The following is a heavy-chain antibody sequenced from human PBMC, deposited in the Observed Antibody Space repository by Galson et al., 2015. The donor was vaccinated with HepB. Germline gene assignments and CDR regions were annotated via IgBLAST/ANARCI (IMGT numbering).Heavy chain of an antibody. D-gene: IGHD3-10*01. CDR3: ARVWVTMVRGVIIRAFDI. CDR1: GYTFTSYG. CDR2: ISAYNGIT. Sequence: SVKVSCKASGYTFTSYGISWVRQAPGQGLEWMGWISAYNGITNYAQKLQGRVTMTTDTSTSTAYMELRSLRSDDTAVYYCARVWVTMVRGVIIRAFDIWGQGTMVTVSS. J-gene: IGHJ3*02. V-gene: IGHV1-18*04.